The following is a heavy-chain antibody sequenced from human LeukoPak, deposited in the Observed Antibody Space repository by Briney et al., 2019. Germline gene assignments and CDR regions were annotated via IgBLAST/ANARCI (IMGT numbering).Heavy chain of an antibody. CDR2: ISSNGGST. CDR1: GFTFSSHA. Sequence: GGSLRLSCAASGFTFSSHAMHWVRQAPGKGLEYVSAISSNGGSTYYANSVKGRFTISRDNSKNTLYLQMGGLRAEDMAVYYCARVGSSSPFDYWGQGTLVTVSS. D-gene: IGHD6-13*01. CDR3: ARVGSSSPFDY. V-gene: IGHV3-64*01. J-gene: IGHJ4*02.